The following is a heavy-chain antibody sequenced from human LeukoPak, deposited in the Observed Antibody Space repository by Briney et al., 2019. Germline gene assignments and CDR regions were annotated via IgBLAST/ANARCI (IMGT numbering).Heavy chain of an antibody. J-gene: IGHJ4*02. CDR3: TRAPWELLRAQYYFDY. D-gene: IGHD1-26*01. V-gene: IGHV3-49*03. Sequence: GGSLRLSCTASGFTFGDYAMSWFRQAPGKGLEWVGFIRSKAYGGTTEYAASVKGRFTISRDDSKSIAYLQMNSLKTEDTAVYYCTRAPWELLRAQYYFDYWGQGTLVTVSS. CDR2: IRSKAYGGTT. CDR1: GFTFGDYA.